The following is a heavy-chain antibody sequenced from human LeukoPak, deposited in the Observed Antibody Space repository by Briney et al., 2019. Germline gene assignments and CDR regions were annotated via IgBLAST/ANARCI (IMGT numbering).Heavy chain of an antibody. CDR2: ISDNARDT. J-gene: IGHJ4*02. V-gene: IGHV3-23*01. Sequence: GGSLRLSCAASGFTFTTSAMSWVRKAPGKGLEWVSAISDNARDTYYADPVKGRFTISRDNSKNTLYLQMNSLRAEDTALYYCVRSTFIESWGQGTLVTVSS. CDR3: VRSTFIES. CDR1: GFTFTTSA.